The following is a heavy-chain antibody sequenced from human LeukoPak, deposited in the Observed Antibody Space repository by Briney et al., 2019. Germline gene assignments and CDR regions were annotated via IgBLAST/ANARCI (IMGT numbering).Heavy chain of an antibody. CDR2: ISSSGSYI. CDR1: RFTFSSYS. CDR3: ARAITNFGYIFDC. Sequence: PGGSLRLSCAASRFTFSSYSMNWVRQAPGKGLEWVSSISSSGSYIYYANSVKGRFTISRDNAKNSLYLQMNSLRAEDTAVYYCARAITNFGYIFDCWGQGTLVTVSS. J-gene: IGHJ4*02. V-gene: IGHV3-21*01. D-gene: IGHD5-18*01.